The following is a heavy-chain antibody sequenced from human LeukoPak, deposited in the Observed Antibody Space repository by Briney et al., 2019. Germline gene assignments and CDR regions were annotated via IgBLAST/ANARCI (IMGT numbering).Heavy chain of an antibody. V-gene: IGHV3-11*04. CDR1: GFTFGDYA. CDR2: ISSSGSTI. CDR3: ARGVKYYYDSSGYPPYMDV. J-gene: IGHJ6*03. Sequence: GGSLRLSCTASGFTFGDYAMSWFRQAPGKGLEWVSYISSSGSTIYYADSVKGRFTISRDNAKNSLYLQMNSLRAEDTAVYYCARGVKYYYDSSGYPPYMDVWGKGTTVTVSS. D-gene: IGHD3-22*01.